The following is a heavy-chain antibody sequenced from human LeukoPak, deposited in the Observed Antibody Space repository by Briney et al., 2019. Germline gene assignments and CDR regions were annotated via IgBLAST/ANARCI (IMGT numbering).Heavy chain of an antibody. V-gene: IGHV1-69*05. D-gene: IGHD2-2*01. CDR3: ARDLCSSTSCYGCSCAFDI. CDR1: GGTFSSYA. Sequence: ASVKVSCKASGGTFSSYAISWVRRAPGQGLEWMGGIIPIFGTANYAQKFQGRVTITTVESTSTAYMELSSLRSEDTAVYYCARDLCSSTSCYGCSCAFDIWGQGTMVTVSS. J-gene: IGHJ3*02. CDR2: IIPIFGTA.